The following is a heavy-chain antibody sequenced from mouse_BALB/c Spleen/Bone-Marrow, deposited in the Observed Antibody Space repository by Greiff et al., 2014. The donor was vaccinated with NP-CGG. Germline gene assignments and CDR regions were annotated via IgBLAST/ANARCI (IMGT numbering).Heavy chain of an antibody. CDR2: IFPYNGGA. V-gene: IGHV1S29*02. Sequence: VQLQQPGPELVKPGASVKISCKASGYTFTDYNMHWVKLSHGKSLEWIGYIFPYNGGADHDQKFRSRATLTVDTSSTTAYMELRSLTSEDSAVYYCSRAANYDSHFDYWGQGTTLTVSS. J-gene: IGHJ2*01. CDR3: SRAANYDSHFDY. D-gene: IGHD2-4*01. CDR1: GYTFTDYN.